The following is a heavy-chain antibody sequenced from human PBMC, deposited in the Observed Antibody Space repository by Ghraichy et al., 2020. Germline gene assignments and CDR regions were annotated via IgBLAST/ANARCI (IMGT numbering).Heavy chain of an antibody. V-gene: IGHV4-34*01. CDR2: INHSGST. CDR3: ASGRKGATQGPFHY. Sequence: SETLSLTCAVYGGSFSGYYWSWIRQPPGKGLEWIGEINHSGSTNYNPSLKSRVTISVDTSKNQFSLKLSSVTAADTAVYYCASGRKGATQGPFHYWGQGTLVTVSS. CDR1: GGSFSGYY. J-gene: IGHJ4*02. D-gene: IGHD1-26*01.